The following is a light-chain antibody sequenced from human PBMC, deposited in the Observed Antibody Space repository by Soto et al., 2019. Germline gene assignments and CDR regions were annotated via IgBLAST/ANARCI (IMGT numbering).Light chain of an antibody. CDR1: QSISSW. CDR3: QQYNTYPWT. J-gene: IGKJ1*01. Sequence: DIQVTQSPSTLSASVRDRVTITCRASQSISSWLAWYQQKPGQAPKLLMYDASRLESGVPSRFSGSGSGTEFTLTITSLEPDDFATYYCQQYNTYPWTFGLGTKVDI. CDR2: DAS. V-gene: IGKV1-5*01.